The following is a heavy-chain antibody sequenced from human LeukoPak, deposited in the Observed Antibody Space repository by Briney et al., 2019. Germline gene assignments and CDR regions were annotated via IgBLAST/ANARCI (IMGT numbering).Heavy chain of an antibody. Sequence: ASVKVSCKASGYTFTGYYMHWVRQAPGQGLEWMGWINPNSGGTNYAQKFQGRVTMTRDTFISTAYMDLSRLRSDDTAVYYCAREEGYCSSSSCHIDYWGQGTLVTVSS. CDR3: AREEGYCSSSSCHIDY. CDR1: GYTFTGYY. D-gene: IGHD2-2*02. CDR2: INPNSGGT. V-gene: IGHV1-2*02. J-gene: IGHJ4*02.